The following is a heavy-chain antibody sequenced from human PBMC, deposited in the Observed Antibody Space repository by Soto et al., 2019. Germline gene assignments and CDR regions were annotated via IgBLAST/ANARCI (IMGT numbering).Heavy chain of an antibody. Sequence: GESLKISCAASGFTFSDYYMSWIRQAPGKGLEWVSYISSSGSTIYYADSVKGRFTISRDNAKNSLYLQMNSLRAEDTAVYYCARDEYSSSPGYWGQGTLVTVSS. CDR2: ISSSGSTI. CDR3: ARDEYSSSPGY. CDR1: GFTFSDYY. V-gene: IGHV3-11*01. J-gene: IGHJ4*02. D-gene: IGHD6-6*01.